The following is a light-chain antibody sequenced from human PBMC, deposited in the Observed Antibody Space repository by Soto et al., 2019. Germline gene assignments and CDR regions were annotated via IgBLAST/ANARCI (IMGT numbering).Light chain of an antibody. CDR3: QQRGNWPVT. CDR2: DAS. Sequence: EIVLTQSPATLSLSPGERXTLSCRASQSVGSYFAWYQQKPGQAPRLLIYDASNRATGIPARFSGSGSGTDFTLTISSLEPDDFAVYYCQQRGNWPVTFGQGTRVDIK. CDR1: QSVGSY. J-gene: IGKJ1*01. V-gene: IGKV3-11*01.